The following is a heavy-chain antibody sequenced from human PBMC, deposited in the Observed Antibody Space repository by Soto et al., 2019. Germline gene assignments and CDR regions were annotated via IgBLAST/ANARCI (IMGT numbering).Heavy chain of an antibody. Sequence: SETLSLTCAVYGGSFSGYYWSWIRQPPGKGLEWIGEINHSGSTNYNPSLQSRVTISIDTSKNQFSLKLRSVTAADTAVYYCARESSSWYLFGYYYGMDVWGQGTTVTVSS. CDR2: INHSGST. J-gene: IGHJ6*02. CDR1: GGSFSGYY. CDR3: ARESSSWYLFGYYYGMDV. V-gene: IGHV4-34*01. D-gene: IGHD6-13*01.